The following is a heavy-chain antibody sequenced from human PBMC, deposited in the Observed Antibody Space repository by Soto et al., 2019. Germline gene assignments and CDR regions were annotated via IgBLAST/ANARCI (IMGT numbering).Heavy chain of an antibody. CDR3: ARDSSGYKSSYYYGMDV. CDR1: GYTFTGYY. CDR2: INPNSGGT. Sequence: GASVKVSCKASGYTFTGYYMHWVRQAPGQGLEWMGWINPNSGGTNYAQKFQGWVTMTRDTSISTAYMELSRLRSDDTAVYYCARDSSGYKSSYYYGMDVWGQGTTVTVSS. V-gene: IGHV1-2*04. J-gene: IGHJ6*02. D-gene: IGHD3-22*01.